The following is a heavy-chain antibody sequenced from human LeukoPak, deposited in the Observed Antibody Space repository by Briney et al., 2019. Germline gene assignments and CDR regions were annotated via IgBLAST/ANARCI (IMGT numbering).Heavy chain of an antibody. J-gene: IGHJ6*04. V-gene: IGHV4-59*01. Sequence: SETLSLTCTVSGGSISSYYWSWIRQPPGKGLEWIGYIYYSGSTNYNPSLKSRVTISVDTSKNQFSLKLSSVTAADTAVYYCARDHHGLRARGMDVWGKGTTVTVSS. D-gene: IGHD1-14*01. CDR3: ARDHHGLRARGMDV. CDR1: GGSISSYY. CDR2: IYYSGST.